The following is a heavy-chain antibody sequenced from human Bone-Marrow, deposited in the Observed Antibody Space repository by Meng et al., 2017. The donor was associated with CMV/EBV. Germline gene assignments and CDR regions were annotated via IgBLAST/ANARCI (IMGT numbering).Heavy chain of an antibody. CDR2: IYYSGST. CDR3: ARGLVSGAKATFFDY. J-gene: IGHJ4*02. V-gene: IGHV4-59*12. CDR1: GGSISSYY. Sequence: GSLRLSCTVSGGSISSYYWSWIRQPPGKGLEWIGYIYYSGSTNYNPSLKSRVTISVDTSKNQFSLKLSSVTAADTAVYYCARGLVSGAKATFFDYWGQGTLVTAS. D-gene: IGHD3-10*01.